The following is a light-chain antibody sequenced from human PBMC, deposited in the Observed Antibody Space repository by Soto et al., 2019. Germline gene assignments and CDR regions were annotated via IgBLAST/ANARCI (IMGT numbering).Light chain of an antibody. CDR2: DVS. J-gene: IGLJ2*01. Sequence: QSVLTQPPSVSGAPGQTVTISCTGSGSNIGTYEVHWYQQLPGVAPKLMIYDVSKRPSGVPDRFSGSKSGNTASLTISGLQAEDEADYYCCSYAGSYTLVFGGGTKLTVL. V-gene: IGLV1-40*01. CDR3: CSYAGSYTLV. CDR1: GSNIGTYE.